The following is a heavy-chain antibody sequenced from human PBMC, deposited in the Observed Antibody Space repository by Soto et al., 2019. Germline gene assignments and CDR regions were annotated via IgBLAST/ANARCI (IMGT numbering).Heavy chain of an antibody. CDR1: GFTFSSYA. V-gene: IGHV3-30-3*01. CDR2: ISYDGSNK. J-gene: IGHJ4*02. CDR3: ARELGYGDYPYYFDY. Sequence: QVQLVESGGGVVQPGRSLRLSCAASGFTFSSYAMHWVRQAPGKGLEWVAVISYDGSNKYYADSVKGRFTISRDNSKNSLYLQMNSLRAEDTAVYYGARELGYGDYPYYFDYWGQGTLVTVSS. D-gene: IGHD4-17*01.